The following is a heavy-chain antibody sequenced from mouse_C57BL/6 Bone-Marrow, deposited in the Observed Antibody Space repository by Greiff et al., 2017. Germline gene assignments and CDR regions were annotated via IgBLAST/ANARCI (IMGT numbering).Heavy chain of an antibody. CDR1: GFTFSSYA. J-gene: IGHJ1*03. V-gene: IGHV5-4*01. CDR2: ISDGGSYT. CDR3: ARERYDYDGERYFDV. D-gene: IGHD2-4*01. Sequence: GKLMESGGGLVKPGGSLKLSCAASGFTFSSYAMSWVRQTPEKRLEWVATISDGGSYTYYPDNVKGRFTISRDNAKNNLYLQMSHLKSEDTAMYYCARERYDYDGERYFDVWGTGTTVTVSS.